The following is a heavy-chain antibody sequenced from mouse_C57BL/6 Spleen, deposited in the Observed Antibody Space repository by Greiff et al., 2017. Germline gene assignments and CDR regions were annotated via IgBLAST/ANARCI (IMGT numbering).Heavy chain of an antibody. CDR1: GFTFSDYY. J-gene: IGHJ2*01. D-gene: IGHD2-1*01. CDR2: INYDGSST. V-gene: IGHV5-16*01. CDR3: ARSGIYGNYDYFDY. Sequence: EVKLVESEGGLVQPGSSMKLSCTASGFTFSDYYMAWVRQVPEKGLEWVANINYDGSSTYYLDSLKSRFIISRDNAKNILYLQMSSLKSEDTATYYCARSGIYGNYDYFDYWGQGTTLTVSS.